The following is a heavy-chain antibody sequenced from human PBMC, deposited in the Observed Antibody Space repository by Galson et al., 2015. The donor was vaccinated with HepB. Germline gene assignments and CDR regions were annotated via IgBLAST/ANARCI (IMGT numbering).Heavy chain of an antibody. Sequence: SLRLSCAASGFTFSDYYMSWIRQAPGKGLEWVSYISSSSSYTNYADSVKGRFTISRDNAKNSLYLQMNSLRAEDTAVYYCAREGSSSWYHNWFDPWGQGTLVTVSS. CDR1: GFTFSDYY. J-gene: IGHJ5*02. CDR3: AREGSSSWYHNWFDP. CDR2: ISSSSSYT. V-gene: IGHV3-11*06. D-gene: IGHD6-13*01.